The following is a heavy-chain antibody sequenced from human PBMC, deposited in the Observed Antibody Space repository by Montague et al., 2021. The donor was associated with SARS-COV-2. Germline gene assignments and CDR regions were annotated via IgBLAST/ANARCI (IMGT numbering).Heavy chain of an antibody. J-gene: IGHJ4*02. CDR3: ARDGRFGELDY. CDR1: GFTFRTYE. CDR2: ISSSGSTI. Sequence: SLRLSCAASGFTFRTYETNWVRQAPGKGLEWVSYISSSGSTIYYADSVKGRFTISRDNAKNSLYLQMSSLRAEDTAVYYCARDGRFGELDYWGQGTLVTVST. D-gene: IGHD3-10*01. V-gene: IGHV3-48*03.